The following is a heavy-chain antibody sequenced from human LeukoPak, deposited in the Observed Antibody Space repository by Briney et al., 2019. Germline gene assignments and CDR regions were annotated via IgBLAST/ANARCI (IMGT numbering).Heavy chain of an antibody. CDR3: ANTYYDYVWGSN. D-gene: IGHD3-16*01. CDR2: ISSGSSTI. Sequence: PGGSLRLSCAASGFTFSSYSMNWVRQAPGKGLEWVSYISSGSSTIYYADSVKGRFTISKDNAKNSLYLQMNSLRDEDTAVYYCANTYYDYVWGSNRGQGTLVTVSS. CDR1: GFTFSSYS. V-gene: IGHV3-48*02. J-gene: IGHJ4*02.